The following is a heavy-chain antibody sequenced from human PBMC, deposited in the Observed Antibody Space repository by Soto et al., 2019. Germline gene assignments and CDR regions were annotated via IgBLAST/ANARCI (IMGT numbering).Heavy chain of an antibody. D-gene: IGHD2-15*01. Sequence: QVQLVQSGAEVKKPGASVKVSCKASGYTFTSYAMHWVRHAPGQRLEWMGWINAGNGNTKYSQKFQGRVTITRDTSASTAYMELSSLRSEDTAVYYCARLVAATREFDYWGQGTLVTVSS. CDR3: ARLVAATREFDY. V-gene: IGHV1-3*01. J-gene: IGHJ4*02. CDR2: INAGNGNT. CDR1: GYTFTSYA.